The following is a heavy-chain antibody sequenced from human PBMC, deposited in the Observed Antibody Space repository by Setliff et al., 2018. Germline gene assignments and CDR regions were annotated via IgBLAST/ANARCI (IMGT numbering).Heavy chain of an antibody. V-gene: IGHV4-59*02. CDR1: GGAVSGDY. Sequence: SETLSLTCSVSGGAVSGDYWTWIRQPPGKGLEYIGYINYSGTADYSPSLRSRLTISVDTSKNQFSLMVTSVTAADTAVYYCARGRNVASRLLDSWGQGTLVTVS. D-gene: IGHD6-6*01. J-gene: IGHJ4*02. CDR2: INYSGTA. CDR3: ARGRNVASRLLDS.